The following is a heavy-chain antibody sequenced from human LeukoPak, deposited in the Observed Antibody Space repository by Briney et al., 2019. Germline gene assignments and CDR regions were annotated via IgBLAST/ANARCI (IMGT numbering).Heavy chain of an antibody. D-gene: IGHD5-18*01. V-gene: IGHV3-30-3*01. J-gene: IGHJ4*02. CDR1: GFTFSSYA. Sequence: QPGGSLRLSCAASGFTFSSYAMSWVRQAPGKGLEWVAVISYDGSNKYYADSVKGRFTISRDNSKNTLYLQMNSLRAEDTAVYYCARVPTRLQIQLWPFDYWGQGTLVTVSS. CDR2: ISYDGSNK. CDR3: ARVPTRLQIQLWPFDY.